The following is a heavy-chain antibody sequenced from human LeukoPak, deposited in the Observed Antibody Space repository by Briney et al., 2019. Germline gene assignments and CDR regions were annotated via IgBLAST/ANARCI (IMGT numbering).Heavy chain of an antibody. D-gene: IGHD3-9*01. CDR3: ARDFDMGITPGDDFDF. CDR2: ISGSGGST. CDR1: GFTFSSYA. Sequence: PGGSLRLSCAASGFTFSSYAMSWVRQAPGKGLEWVSAISGSGGSTYYADSVKGRFTISRDNSKNTLYLQMNSLRAEDTAVYYCARDFDMGITPGDDFDFWGQGTLVTVSS. V-gene: IGHV3-23*01. J-gene: IGHJ4*02.